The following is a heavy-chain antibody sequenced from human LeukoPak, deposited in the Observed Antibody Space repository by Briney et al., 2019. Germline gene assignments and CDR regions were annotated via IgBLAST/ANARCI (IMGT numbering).Heavy chain of an antibody. J-gene: IGHJ4*02. Sequence: SETLSLTCTVSGGSISSGGYYWSWIRQHPGKGLEWIGYIYYSGSTYYDPSLKSRVTISVDTSKNQFSLKLSSVTAADTAVYYCASSIFGVVNFDYWGQGTLVTVSS. CDR1: GGSISSGGYY. D-gene: IGHD3-3*01. V-gene: IGHV4-31*03. CDR3: ASSIFGVVNFDY. CDR2: IYYSGST.